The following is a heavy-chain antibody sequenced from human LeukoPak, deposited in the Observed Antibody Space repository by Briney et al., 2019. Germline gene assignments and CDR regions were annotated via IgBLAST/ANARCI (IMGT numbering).Heavy chain of an antibody. V-gene: IGHV4-59*08. J-gene: IGHJ5*02. Sequence: PSETLSLTCSVSSGSITTYYWNWIRQAPGKEPEWIGYIHHSGSANYNPSLKSRVTLSIDTSKDPFFLRLTSVTAPDTAVYYCASLLVPEAFDFDPWGQGTLVTVSS. CDR1: SGSITTYY. CDR2: IHHSGSA. D-gene: IGHD3-9*01. CDR3: ASLLVPEAFDFDP.